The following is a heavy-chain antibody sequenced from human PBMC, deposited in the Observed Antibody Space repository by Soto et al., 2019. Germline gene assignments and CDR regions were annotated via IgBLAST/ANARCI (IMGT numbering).Heavy chain of an antibody. J-gene: IGHJ4*02. V-gene: IGHV4-38-2*01. CDR1: GYSITNGYY. D-gene: IGHD1-1*01. CDR2: IYHTGST. CDR3: ARATGTLRSRNCDY. Sequence: PSETLSLTCAVSGYSITNGYYWGWVRQPPGKGLEWIGSIYHTGSTYYSKSLRSRLTMSVDTSKSQFSLRLSSVTAADTAVYYCARATGTLRSRNCDYWGQGSLVTVSS.